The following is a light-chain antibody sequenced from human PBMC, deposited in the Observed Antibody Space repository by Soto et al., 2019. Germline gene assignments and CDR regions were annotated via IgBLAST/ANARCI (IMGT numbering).Light chain of an antibody. CDR3: QQHNDWPLT. CDR1: QSVSSN. J-gene: IGKJ5*01. V-gene: IGKV3D-15*01. CDR2: GIS. Sequence: EIVITQAPATLSVSPGERATLSCRASQSVSSNLAWYQHNPGQAPRLLIYGISTRATGIPARFSGSGSGTEFTLTISSLQSEDFAVYYCQQHNDWPLTFGQGTRVE.